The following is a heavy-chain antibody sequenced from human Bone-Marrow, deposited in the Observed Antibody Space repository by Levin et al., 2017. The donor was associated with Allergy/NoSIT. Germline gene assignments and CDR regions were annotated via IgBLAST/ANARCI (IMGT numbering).Heavy chain of an antibody. CDR1: GFTFSSYS. D-gene: IGHD2-2*01. V-gene: IGHV3-21*01. CDR2: ISSSSSSI. CDR3: TRDHGGYCSSIGCYDGMDV. Sequence: GGSLRLSCAASGFTFSSYSMNWVRQAPGEGLEWISSISSSSSSIFYADSVKGRFTMSRDNAKNALYLQMNSLRAEDTAVYYCTRDHGGYCSSIGCYDGMDVWGQGTTVTVSS. J-gene: IGHJ6*02.